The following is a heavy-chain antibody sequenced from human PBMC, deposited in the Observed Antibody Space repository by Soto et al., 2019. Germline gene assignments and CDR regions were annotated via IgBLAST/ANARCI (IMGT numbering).Heavy chain of an antibody. CDR1: GFTFDDYA. J-gene: IGHJ3*02. Sequence: LRLSCXASGFTFDDYAMHWVRQAPGKGLEWVSGISWNSGSIGYADSVKGRFTISRDNAKNSLYLQMNSLRAEDTALYYCAKDIYYDSSGYYYGSAFDIWGQGTMVTVSS. V-gene: IGHV3-9*01. D-gene: IGHD3-22*01. CDR3: AKDIYYDSSGYYYGSAFDI. CDR2: ISWNSGSI.